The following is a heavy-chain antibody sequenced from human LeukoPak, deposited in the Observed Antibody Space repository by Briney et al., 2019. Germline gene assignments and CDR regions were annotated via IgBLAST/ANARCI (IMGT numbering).Heavy chain of an antibody. CDR3: AKDRSIGTYYTFDH. D-gene: IGHD1-26*01. CDR1: GFTFTNYA. Sequence: GGSLRLPCAASGFTFTNYAMTWVRQAPGKGLEWVSSISASGLMTYYADSVKGRFTVSRDNSKNSLYLQMSSLTAADTAVYYCAKDRSIGTYYTFDHWGQGTLVTVSS. V-gene: IGHV3-23*01. CDR2: ISASGLMT. J-gene: IGHJ4*02.